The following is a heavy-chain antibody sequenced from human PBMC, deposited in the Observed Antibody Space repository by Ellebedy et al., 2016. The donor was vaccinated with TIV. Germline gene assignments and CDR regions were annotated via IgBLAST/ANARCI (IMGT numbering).Heavy chain of an antibody. CDR1: GYTFTSYA. V-gene: IGHV1-3*01. Sequence: ASVKVSXXASGYTFTSYAMHWVRQAPGQRLEWMGWINAGNGNTKYSQKFQGRVTITRDTSASTAYMELSSLRSEDTAVYYCARAPPYGDYGGFDPWGQGTLVTVSS. D-gene: IGHD4-17*01. CDR2: INAGNGNT. CDR3: ARAPPYGDYGGFDP. J-gene: IGHJ5*02.